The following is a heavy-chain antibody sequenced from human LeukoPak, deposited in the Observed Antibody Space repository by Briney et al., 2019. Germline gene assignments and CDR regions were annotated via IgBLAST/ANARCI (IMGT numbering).Heavy chain of an antibody. J-gene: IGHJ4*02. CDR2: INAGNGNT. Sequence: ASVKVSCEASGYTFTSYAMHWVRQAPGQRLEWMGWINAGNGNTKYSQKFQGRVTITRDTSASTAYMELSSLRSEDTAVYYCARDARFRLMAWGYWGQGTLVTVSS. CDR3: ARDARFRLMAWGY. V-gene: IGHV1-3*01. D-gene: IGHD5-24*01. CDR1: GYTFTSYA.